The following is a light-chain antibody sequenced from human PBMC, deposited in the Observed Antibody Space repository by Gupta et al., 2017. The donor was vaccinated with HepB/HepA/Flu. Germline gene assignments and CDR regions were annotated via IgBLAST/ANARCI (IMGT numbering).Light chain of an antibody. J-gene: IGLJ2*01. CDR1: SSNIGNNY. CDR3: GPRDSSRSAVV. CDR2: DNN. Sequence: QSVLTQPPSVSAAPGQKVTISCSGSSSNIGNNYVSWYQQLPGTAPKLLIYDNNKRPSGIPDRFSGSKSGTSATLVITGLQTGDEADYYCGPRDSSRSAVVFGGGTKLTVL. V-gene: IGLV1-51*01.